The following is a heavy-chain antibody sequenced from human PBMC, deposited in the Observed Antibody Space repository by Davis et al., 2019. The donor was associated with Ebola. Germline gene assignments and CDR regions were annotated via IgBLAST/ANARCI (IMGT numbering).Heavy chain of an antibody. J-gene: IGHJ4*02. CDR2: IRYDGSNK. CDR3: AKGRFFSSGWLYYFDY. CDR1: GFTFSSYE. V-gene: IGHV3-30*02. D-gene: IGHD6-19*01. Sequence: PGGSLRLSCAASGFTFSSYEMNWVRQAPGKGLEWVAFIRYDGSNKYYADSVKGRFTISRDNSKNTLYLQMNSLRAEDTAVYYCAKGRFFSSGWLYYFDYWGQGTLVTVSS.